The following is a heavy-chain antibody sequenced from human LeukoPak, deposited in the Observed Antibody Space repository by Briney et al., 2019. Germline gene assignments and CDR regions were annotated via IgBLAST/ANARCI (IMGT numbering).Heavy chain of an antibody. CDR3: AKDQWAARPNDAFDI. CDR1: GFTFSNYA. D-gene: IGHD6-6*01. V-gene: IGHV3-23*01. Sequence: PGGSLRLSCAASGFTFSNYAMSWVRQAPGKGLEWVSAISGSGGSTYYADSVKGRFTISRGNSKNTLYLQMNSLRAEDTAVYYCAKDQWAARPNDAFDIWGQGTMVTVSS. CDR2: ISGSGGST. J-gene: IGHJ3*02.